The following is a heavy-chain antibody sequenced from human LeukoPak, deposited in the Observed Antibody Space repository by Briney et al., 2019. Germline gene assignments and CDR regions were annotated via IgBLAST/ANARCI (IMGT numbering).Heavy chain of an antibody. Sequence: SETLSLTCTVSGGSISSYYWSWLRQPPGKGLEWIGYISYSGTTNYNPSLKSGGTISVDTSKNQFSLKLTSATAADTAVYYCARGDDYKSTLFDYWGQGTLVTVSS. CDR2: ISYSGTT. V-gene: IGHV4-59*01. CDR1: GGSISSYY. D-gene: IGHD5-12*01. CDR3: ARGDDYKSTLFDY. J-gene: IGHJ4*02.